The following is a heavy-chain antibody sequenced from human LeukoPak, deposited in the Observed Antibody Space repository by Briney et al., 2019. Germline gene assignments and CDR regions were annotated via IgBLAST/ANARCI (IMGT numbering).Heavy chain of an antibody. Sequence: ASVKVSCKASGYTFTSYDNNWVRQATGQGLEWMGWMNPNSGNTGYAQKFQGRVTMTRNTSISTAYMELSSLRSEDTAVYYCARKNYDFWSGYSHYYYMDVWGKGTTVTVSS. J-gene: IGHJ6*03. V-gene: IGHV1-8*01. CDR2: MNPNSGNT. CDR3: ARKNYDFWSGYSHYYYMDV. D-gene: IGHD3-3*01. CDR1: GYTFTSYD.